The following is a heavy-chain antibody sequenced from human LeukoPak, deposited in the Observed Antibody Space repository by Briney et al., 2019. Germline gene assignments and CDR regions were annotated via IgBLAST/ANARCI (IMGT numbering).Heavy chain of an antibody. J-gene: IGHJ6*03. CDR3: ARAPSFGSSGYYYSYMDV. CDR2: INPSGGST. D-gene: IGHD6-6*01. CDR1: GYTFSNYY. V-gene: IGHV1-46*01. Sequence: ASVKVSCKASGYTFSNYYMHWVRQAPGQGLEWMGIINPSGGSTSYAQRFQARVTMTRDMSTSTVYMELSSLRSEDTAVYYCARAPSFGSSGYYYSYMDVWGKGTTVTVSS.